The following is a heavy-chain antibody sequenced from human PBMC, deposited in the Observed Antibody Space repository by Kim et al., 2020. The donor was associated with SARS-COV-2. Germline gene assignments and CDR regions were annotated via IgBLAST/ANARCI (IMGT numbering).Heavy chain of an antibody. V-gene: IGHV4-59*08. CDR3: ARRALGYCSSSSCYGAFDI. J-gene: IGHJ3*02. Sequence: SAVTISVDTSKNQFSLKLSSVTAADTAVYYCARRALGYCSSSSCYGAFDIWGQGTMVTVSS. D-gene: IGHD2-2*01.